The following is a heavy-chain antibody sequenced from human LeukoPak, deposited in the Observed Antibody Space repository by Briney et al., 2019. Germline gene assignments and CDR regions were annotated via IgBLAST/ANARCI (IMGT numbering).Heavy chain of an antibody. J-gene: IGHJ4*02. CDR2: ISGSGGST. Sequence: PGGSLRLSCAASGFTFSSYAMSWVRQAPGKGLEWVSAISGSGGSTYYADSVKGRFTIPRDNSKNSLYLQMNSLRAEDTALYYCAKDFSSGSYYFDYWGQGTLVTVSS. CDR3: AKDFSSGSYYFDY. CDR1: GFTFSSYA. D-gene: IGHD6-19*01. V-gene: IGHV3-23*01.